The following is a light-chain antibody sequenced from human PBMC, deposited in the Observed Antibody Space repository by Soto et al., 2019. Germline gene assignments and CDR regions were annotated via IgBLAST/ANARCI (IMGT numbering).Light chain of an antibody. J-gene: IGKJ4*01. V-gene: IGKV3-20*01. CDR2: GAS. CDR1: QRVRRSY. Sequence: SMSAVAVSLSPGERATLSCWVSQRVRRSYLAWYQQKPGQAPRLLISGASGRLTGAPDRFSSSGSGTDFTLFISSLEPEDFAAYYCQQYGSSVLTFGGGTKLDIK. CDR3: QQYGSSVLT.